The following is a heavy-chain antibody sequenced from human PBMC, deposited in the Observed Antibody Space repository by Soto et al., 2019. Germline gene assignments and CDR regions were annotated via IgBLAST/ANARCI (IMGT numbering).Heavy chain of an antibody. V-gene: IGHV1-69*10. CDR2: IIPILGIA. D-gene: IGHD6-6*01. Sequence: ASVKVSCKASGGTFSSYAISWVRQAPGQGLEWMGGIIPILGIANYEQKFQGRVTITADKSTSTAYMELSSLRSEDTAVYYCARGLWDSSSYYYYGMDVWGQGTTVTFSS. CDR1: GGTFSSYA. CDR3: ARGLWDSSSYYYYGMDV. J-gene: IGHJ6*02.